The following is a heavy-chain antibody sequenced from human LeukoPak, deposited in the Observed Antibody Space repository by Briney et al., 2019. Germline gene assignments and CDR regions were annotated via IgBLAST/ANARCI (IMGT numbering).Heavy chain of an antibody. Sequence: KSSQTLSLTCTVSGGSISSGSYYWSWIRQPAGKGLEWIGRIYTSGSTNYNPSLKSRVTISVDTSKNQFSLKLSSVTAADTAVYYCARIYEGFYCSGGSCYRSKDAFDIWGQGTMVTVCS. CDR1: GGSISSGSYY. J-gene: IGHJ3*02. V-gene: IGHV4-61*02. D-gene: IGHD2-15*01. CDR2: IYTSGST. CDR3: ARIYEGFYCSGGSCYRSKDAFDI.